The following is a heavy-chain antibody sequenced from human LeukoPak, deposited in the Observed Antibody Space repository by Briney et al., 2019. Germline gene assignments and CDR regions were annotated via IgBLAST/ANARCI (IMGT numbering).Heavy chain of an antibody. CDR2: ISGNGGST. J-gene: IGHJ4*02. CDR3: VKAQYDFWSGLDY. CDR1: GFTFSRYP. D-gene: IGHD3-3*01. V-gene: IGHV3-64D*09. Sequence: PGGSLRLSCSASGFTFSRYPMHWVRQAPGKGLEYVSAISGNGGSTYYADSVKGRFTISRDNSKNTLYLQMSSLRTEDTATYYCVKAQYDFWSGLDYWGQGTLVTVSS.